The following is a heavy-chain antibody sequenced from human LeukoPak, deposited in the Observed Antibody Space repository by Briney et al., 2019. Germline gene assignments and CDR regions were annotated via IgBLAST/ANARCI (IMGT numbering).Heavy chain of an antibody. V-gene: IGHV1-3*01. CDR3: ARDSLISSEGPGLEY. D-gene: IGHD6-6*01. Sequence: GASVKVSCKASGYTFTSYAMHWVRQAPGQRLEWMGWINAGNGNTKYSQKFQGRVTMTRDTSTSTVYMGLSSLRSEDTAVYYCARDSLISSEGPGLEYWGQGTLVTVSS. J-gene: IGHJ4*02. CDR1: GYTFTSYA. CDR2: INAGNGNT.